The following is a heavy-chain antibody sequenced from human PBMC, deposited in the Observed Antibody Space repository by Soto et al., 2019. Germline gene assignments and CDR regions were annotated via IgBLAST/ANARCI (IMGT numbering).Heavy chain of an antibody. V-gene: IGHV4-4*02. D-gene: IGHD3-10*01. CDR3: ARLSASSKLRGVVIN. J-gene: IGHJ4*02. CDR1: GGSISSDNW. Sequence: QVHLQESGPDLVRPSETLSRTCSLFGGSISSDNWWSWVRQTPGQGLEWMGEIYHSGNTNYNPSLKSRVTISVYKSKNQCSLKVTSVTAPDTALYYCARLSASSKLRGVVINGGQGTLVTVSS. CDR2: IYHSGNT.